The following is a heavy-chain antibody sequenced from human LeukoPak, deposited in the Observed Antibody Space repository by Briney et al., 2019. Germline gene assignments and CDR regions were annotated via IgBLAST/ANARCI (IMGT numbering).Heavy chain of an antibody. CDR2: IFDPGRT. Sequence: SETLSLTCTVSGGSISSYYWSWIRQPPGKGLEWIGHIFDPGRTKYSPSLESRVTISVDTSKNQVSLTLTSVTAADTAVYYCARGVQVWLMSRRYFDSWGQGTLVTVSS. V-gene: IGHV4-59*12. D-gene: IGHD3-10*01. J-gene: IGHJ4*02. CDR3: ARGVQVWLMSRRYFDS. CDR1: GGSISSYY.